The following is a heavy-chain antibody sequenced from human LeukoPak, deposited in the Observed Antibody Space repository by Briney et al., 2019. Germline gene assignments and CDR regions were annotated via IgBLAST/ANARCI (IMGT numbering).Heavy chain of an antibody. Sequence: GASVKVSCKASGYTFIDYYIHWVRQAPGQGLEFLGWISPDSGGTNYPQRFQGRVTMTRDTSISTAYMELSRLRSDDTAVYYCARARSTTLTITWGQGTLVTVSS. CDR1: GYTFIDYY. CDR2: ISPDSGGT. D-gene: IGHD4-17*01. V-gene: IGHV1-2*02. J-gene: IGHJ5*02. CDR3: ARARSTTLTIT.